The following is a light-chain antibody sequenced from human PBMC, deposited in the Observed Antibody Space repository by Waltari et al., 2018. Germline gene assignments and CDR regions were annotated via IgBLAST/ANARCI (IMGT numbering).Light chain of an antibody. CDR2: TTS. J-gene: IGKJ4*02. CDR1: QAISSW. Sequence: DIQMTQSPTSVSASVGGRVTITCWAIQAISSWIAWYQQKPGKAPEPLIFTTSNLQNGVPSRFSGSGSETDFTLTSSSLQPEDFATYYCQQGDSFPLTFGGGTKVEIK. V-gene: IGKV1-12*01. CDR3: QQGDSFPLT.